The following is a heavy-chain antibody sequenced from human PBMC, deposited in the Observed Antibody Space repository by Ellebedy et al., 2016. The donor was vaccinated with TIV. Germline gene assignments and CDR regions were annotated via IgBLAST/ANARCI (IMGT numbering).Heavy chain of an antibody. CDR1: GCSFTSYA. Sequence: ASVKVSCKASGCSFTSYAIGWVRQAPGQGLEWMGWISAYTGITNYAQKFQGRVTMTTDTSTSTAFMEVRSLRSDETAVYYCARANQQGVVVVGPAPNFDFWGQGTLVTVSS. J-gene: IGHJ4*02. CDR2: ISAYTGIT. V-gene: IGHV1-18*01. D-gene: IGHD2-15*01. CDR3: ARANQQGVVVVGPAPNFDF.